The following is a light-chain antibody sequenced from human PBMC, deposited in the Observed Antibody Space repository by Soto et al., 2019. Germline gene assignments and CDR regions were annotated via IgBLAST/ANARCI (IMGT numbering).Light chain of an antibody. CDR1: QSVSTN. J-gene: IGKJ1*01. CDR2: GAS. CDR3: QQYNNWPTWT. Sequence: EIVLTQSPATLSSFPGDRVTLSCRASQSVSTNLAWYQQKPGQAPRLPIYGASTRATGIPARFSGSGSGTEFTLTISSLQSEDFAVYYCQQYNNWPTWTFGQGTKVDIK. V-gene: IGKV3-15*01.